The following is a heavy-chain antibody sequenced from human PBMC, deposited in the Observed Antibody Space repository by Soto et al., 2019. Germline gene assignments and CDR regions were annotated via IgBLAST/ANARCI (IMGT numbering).Heavy chain of an antibody. CDR2: IIPTFDTA. D-gene: IGHD3-22*01. J-gene: IGHJ4*02. V-gene: IGHV1-69*06. CDR1: GGTFSNYA. CDR3: ARDLEGNYDRTGYYPPRDND. Sequence: QVQLVQSGAEVKKPGSSVKVSCKTSGGTFSNYAISWVRQAPGQGLEWMGGIIPTFDTADYAQKFQGRLTITADKSTSTAYMDLSGLRSEDTALYFCARDLEGNYDRTGYYPPRDNDWGEGTLVTVSS.